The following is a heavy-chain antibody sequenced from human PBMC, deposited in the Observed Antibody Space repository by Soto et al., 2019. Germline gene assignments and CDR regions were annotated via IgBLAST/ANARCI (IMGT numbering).Heavy chain of an antibody. D-gene: IGHD2-15*01. CDR3: AKEMVGGRRRPHFHX. CDR1: GYTFTAYF. J-gene: IGHJ4*02. V-gene: IGHV1-2*02. CDR2: INPNRGGT. Sequence: SGKVSCKSSGYTFTAYFVHWVRQAPGQGLAWLGCINPNRGGTKFAEQFQGRLTMTGDASIDTVYMDLSILKSDDTAVYYCAKEMVGGRRRPHFHXWGQVTLVTVSX.